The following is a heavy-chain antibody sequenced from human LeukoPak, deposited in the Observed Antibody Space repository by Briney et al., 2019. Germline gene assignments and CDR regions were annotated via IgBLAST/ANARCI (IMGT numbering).Heavy chain of an antibody. V-gene: IGHV3-21*01. D-gene: IGHD1-26*01. J-gene: IGHJ3*02. CDR3: ARDEWGDAFDI. CDR2: ISSSSSYL. CDR1: GFTFSSYS. Sequence: PGGSLRLSCAASGFTFSSYSMNWLRQAPGKGLEWVSSISSSSSYLHSADSVRGRFTISRDNAKNSLFLQMNSLRAEDTAVYYCARDEWGDAFDIWGQGTMVTVSS.